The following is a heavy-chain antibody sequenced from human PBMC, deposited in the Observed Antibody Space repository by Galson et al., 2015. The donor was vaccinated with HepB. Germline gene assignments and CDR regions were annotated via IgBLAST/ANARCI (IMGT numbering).Heavy chain of an antibody. CDR3: AKGRYDSSAYYPLYYFDY. CDR2: ISYDGSNK. D-gene: IGHD3-22*01. V-gene: IGHV3-30*18. Sequence: SLRLSCAASGFTFSSYGMHWVRQAPGKGLEWVAVISYDGSNKYYADSVKGRFTISRDNSKNTLYLQMNSLRAEDTAVYYCAKGRYDSSAYYPLYYFDYWGQGTLVTVSS. CDR1: GFTFSSYG. J-gene: IGHJ4*02.